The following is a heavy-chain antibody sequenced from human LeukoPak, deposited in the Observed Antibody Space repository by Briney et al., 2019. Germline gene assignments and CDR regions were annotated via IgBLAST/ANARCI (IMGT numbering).Heavy chain of an antibody. V-gene: IGHV3-21*01. D-gene: IGHD3-10*01. Sequence: GGSLRLSCAASGFTFSSYSMNWVRQAPGKGLEWVSSISSSSSYIYYADSVKGRFTISRDNSKNTLYLQMNSLRAEDTAVYYCARDLLLWFGELFDYFDYWGQGTLVTVSS. CDR3: ARDLLLWFGELFDYFDY. CDR1: GFTFSSYS. CDR2: ISSSSSYI. J-gene: IGHJ4*02.